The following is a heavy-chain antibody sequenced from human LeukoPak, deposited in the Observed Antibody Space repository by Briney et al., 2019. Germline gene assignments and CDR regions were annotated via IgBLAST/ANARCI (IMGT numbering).Heavy chain of an antibody. V-gene: IGHV4-34*01. CDR3: ARAPSTSLGNDY. CDR2: INHSGST. D-gene: IGHD2-2*01. J-gene: IGHJ4*02. CDR1: GGSFSGYY. Sequence: SETLSLTCAVYGGSFSGYYWSWIRQPPGKGLEWIGEINHSGSTNYNPSLESRVAISVDTSKNQFSLKLSSVTAADTAVYYCARAPSTSLGNDYWGQGTLVTVSS.